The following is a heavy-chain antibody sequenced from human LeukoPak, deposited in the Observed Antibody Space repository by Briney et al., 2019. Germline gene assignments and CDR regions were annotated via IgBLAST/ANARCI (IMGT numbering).Heavy chain of an antibody. CDR2: ISWNSGSI. J-gene: IGHJ4*02. Sequence: QTGGSLRLSCAASGFTFDDYAMHWVRHAPGKGLEWVSGISWNSGSIGYADSVKGRFTISRDNAKNSLYLQMNSLRAEDTALYYCAKDMGLELTNPFDYWGQGTLVTVSS. CDR1: GFTFDDYA. CDR3: AKDMGLELTNPFDY. V-gene: IGHV3-9*01. D-gene: IGHD1-7*01.